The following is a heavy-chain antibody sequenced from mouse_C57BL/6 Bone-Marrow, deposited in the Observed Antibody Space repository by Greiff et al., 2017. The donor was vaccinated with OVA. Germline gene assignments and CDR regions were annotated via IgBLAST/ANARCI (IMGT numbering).Heavy chain of an antibody. D-gene: IGHD2-5*01. CDR2: INPNYGTT. J-gene: IGHJ3*01. V-gene: IGHV1-39*01. CDR1: GYSFTDYN. Sequence: EVKLMESGPELVKPGASVKISCKASGYSFTDYNMNWVKQSNGKSLEWIGVINPNYGTTSYNQKFKGKATLTVDQSSSTAYMQLNSLTSEDSAVYYCARGGTYYSKYAWFAYWGQGNLVTVSA. CDR3: ARGGTYYSKYAWFAY.